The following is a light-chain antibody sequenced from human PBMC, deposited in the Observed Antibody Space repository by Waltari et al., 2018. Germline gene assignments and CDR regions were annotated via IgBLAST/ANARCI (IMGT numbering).Light chain of an antibody. J-gene: IGLJ1*01. V-gene: IGLV2-14*01. CDR1: NTDIDGYHY. CDR3: TSYSASATPYV. CDR2: DVR. Sequence: QSVLTQPASVSGSPGQSITISCSGTNTDIDGYHYVHWYQRHPGMAPKLLIYDVRFRPSGVSSPFSASKSGTTASLTISGLQPDDEAEYFCTSYSASATPYVFGTGTKVTV.